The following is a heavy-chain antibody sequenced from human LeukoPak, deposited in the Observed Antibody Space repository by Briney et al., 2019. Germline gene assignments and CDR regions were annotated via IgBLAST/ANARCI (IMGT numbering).Heavy chain of an antibody. D-gene: IGHD1-14*01. CDR1: GFTFASSW. V-gene: IGHV3-7*01. J-gene: IGHJ4*02. CDR2: INEDGSAK. CDR3: TRISIKEPEDS. Sequence: GGSLSLSCAASGFTFASSWMNWIRQAPGKGLEWVANINEDGSAKYYVDSVKGRFTISRDDTKNSVFLQMNSLRDEDTAVYYCTRISIKEPEDSWGQGTLVTVSS.